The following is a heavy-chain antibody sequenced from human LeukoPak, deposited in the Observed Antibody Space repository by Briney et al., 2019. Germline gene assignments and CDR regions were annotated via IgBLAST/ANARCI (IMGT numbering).Heavy chain of an antibody. CDR3: ARDSGVGSGPYFDY. D-gene: IGHD3-10*01. Sequence: PGRSLRLSCAASGFTFSSYGMHWVRQAPGKGLEWVAVIWYDGNKKYYPDSVKGRFTISRDNSRNTLYLQMNSLRAEDTAVYYCARDSGVGSGPYFDYWGQGTLVTVSS. J-gene: IGHJ4*02. V-gene: IGHV3-33*01. CDR1: GFTFSSYG. CDR2: IWYDGNKK.